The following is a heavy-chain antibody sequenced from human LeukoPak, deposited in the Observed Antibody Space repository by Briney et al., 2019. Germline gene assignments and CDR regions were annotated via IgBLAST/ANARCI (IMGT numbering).Heavy chain of an antibody. CDR2: ISGYNGNT. CDR1: GYIFTNFG. CDR3: AREKRSSTSFDAFDI. V-gene: IGHV1-18*01. J-gene: IGHJ3*02. Sequence: ASVKVSCKASGYIFTNFGISWVRQARGQGLEWMGWISGYNGNTKYVQKFQGRVTMTTDTSTSTAYMELRSLRSDDTAVYYCAREKRSSTSFDAFDIWGQGTMVTVSS. D-gene: IGHD2-2*01.